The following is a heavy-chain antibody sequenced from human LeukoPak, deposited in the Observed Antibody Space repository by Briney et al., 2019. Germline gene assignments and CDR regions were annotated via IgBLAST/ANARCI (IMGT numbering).Heavy chain of an antibody. CDR2: ISAYNGNT. V-gene: IGHV1-18*01. CDR3: ARAAGYYAPSNPKNALFDY. J-gene: IGHJ4*02. Sequence: GASVKVSCKASGYTFTSYGISWVRQAPGQGLEWMGWISAYNGNTNYAQKLQGRATMTTDTSTSTAYMELRSLRSDDTAVYYCARAAGYYAPSNPKNALFDYWGQGTLVTVSS. D-gene: IGHD2-2*01. CDR1: GYTFTSYG.